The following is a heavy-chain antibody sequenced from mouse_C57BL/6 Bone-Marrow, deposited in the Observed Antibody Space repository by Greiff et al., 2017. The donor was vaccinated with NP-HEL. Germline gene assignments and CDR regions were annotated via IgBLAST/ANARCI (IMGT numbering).Heavy chain of an antibody. Sequence: QVQLQQPGAELVRPGSSVKLSCKASGYTFTSYWMHWVKQRPIQGLEWIGNIDPSDSETHYNQKFKDKATLTVDKSSSTAYMQLSSLTSEDSAVYYCARERSDSYAMDYWGQGTSVTVSS. V-gene: IGHV1-52*01. CDR1: GYTFTSYW. J-gene: IGHJ4*01. CDR2: IDPSDSET. CDR3: ARERSDSYAMDY.